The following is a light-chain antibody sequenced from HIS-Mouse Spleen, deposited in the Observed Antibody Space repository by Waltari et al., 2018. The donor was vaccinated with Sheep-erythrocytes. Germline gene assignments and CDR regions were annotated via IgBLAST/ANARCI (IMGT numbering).Light chain of an antibody. CDR2: GAS. CDR3: QQYGSSTLT. Sequence: EIVMTQSPATLSVSPGERATLSCRASQSVSSNLAWYQQKPGQAPRLLIYGASTRATGIPARFSGSGSGTEFTLTISRLEPEDFAVYYCQQYGSSTLTFGPGTKVDIK. J-gene: IGKJ3*01. V-gene: IGKV3-15*01. CDR1: QSVSSN.